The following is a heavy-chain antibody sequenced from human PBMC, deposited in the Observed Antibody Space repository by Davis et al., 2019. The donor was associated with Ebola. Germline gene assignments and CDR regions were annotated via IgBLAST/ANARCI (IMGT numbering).Heavy chain of an antibody. J-gene: IGHJ4*02. Sequence: GESLKISCAASGFTFSDYYMSWVRQAPGKGLEWVSAISGSGGSTYYADSVKGRFTISRDNSKNTLYLQMNSLRAEDTAVYYCAKSTPTVTYHLNFDYWGQGTLVTVSS. D-gene: IGHD4-11*01. CDR2: ISGSGGST. CDR3: AKSTPTVTYHLNFDY. V-gene: IGHV3-23*01. CDR1: GFTFSDYY.